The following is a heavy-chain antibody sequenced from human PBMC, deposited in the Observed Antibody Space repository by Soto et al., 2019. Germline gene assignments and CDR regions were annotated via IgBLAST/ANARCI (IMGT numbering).Heavy chain of an antibody. V-gene: IGHV3-30*02. D-gene: IGHD2-21*02. CDR3: AKLPNCGGDCYFDY. CDR1: GFAFSSYG. J-gene: IGHJ4*02. CDR2: VRFDAINK. Sequence: QVQLVESGGGVVQPGGSLRLSCATSGFAFSSYGMHWVRQAPGKGLEWVAVVRFDAINKYYADSVKGRFTISRDNSKSMVYLQMNSLRPDDTAVYYCAKLPNCGGDCYFDYWGQGTLVTVSP.